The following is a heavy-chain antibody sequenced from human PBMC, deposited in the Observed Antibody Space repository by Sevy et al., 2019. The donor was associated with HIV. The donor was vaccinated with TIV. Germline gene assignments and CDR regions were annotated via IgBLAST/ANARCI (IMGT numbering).Heavy chain of an antibody. CDR2: ISTSSGYI. Sequence: GGSLRLSCAASGFTFSNYNINWVRQSPGKGLEWVSFISTSSGYIYYVDSVKGRFTISRDNAKNSLYLQMNSLRAEDTAVYYCARDKTILEGRYGMDVWGQGPTVTVSS. D-gene: IGHD3-3*01. V-gene: IGHV3-21*06. J-gene: IGHJ6*02. CDR3: ARDKTILEGRYGMDV. CDR1: GFTFSNYN.